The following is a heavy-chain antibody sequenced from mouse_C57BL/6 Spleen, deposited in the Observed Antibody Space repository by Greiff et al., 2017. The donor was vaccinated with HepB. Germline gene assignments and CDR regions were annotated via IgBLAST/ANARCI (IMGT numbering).Heavy chain of an antibody. D-gene: IGHD1-1*01. Sequence: VQLQESGPELVKPGASVKLSCKASGYTFTSYDINWVKQRPGQGLEWIGWIYPRDGSTKYNEKFKGKATLTVDTSSSTAYMELHSLTSEDSAVYFCARALYYYGSSYCLAYWGQGTLFTVSA. CDR2: IYPRDGST. V-gene: IGHV1-85*01. J-gene: IGHJ3*01. CDR1: GYTFTSYD. CDR3: ARALYYYGSSYCLAY.